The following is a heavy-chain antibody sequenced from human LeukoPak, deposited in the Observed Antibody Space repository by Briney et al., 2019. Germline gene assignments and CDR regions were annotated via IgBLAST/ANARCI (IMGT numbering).Heavy chain of an antibody. D-gene: IGHD6-19*01. V-gene: IGHV4-59*08. CDR3: AGTPGGWSPQGWYFDL. CDR1: GVSISIDY. J-gene: IGHJ2*01. CDR2: IYSSGST. Sequence: SETLSLTCTVSGVSISIDYGSVRRDPPEKGLWCVGYIYSSGSTTYNPSLQSRVTISVDTSKTRFSLKLSSVTAADTAVYYCAGTPGGWSPQGWYFDLWGRGTLVTVSS.